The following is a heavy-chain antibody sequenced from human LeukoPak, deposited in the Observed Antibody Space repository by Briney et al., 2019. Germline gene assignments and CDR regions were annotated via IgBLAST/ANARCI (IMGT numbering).Heavy chain of an antibody. CDR3: ARHNGGGVGSYVAPGPPDYFDY. J-gene: IGHJ4*02. CDR2: IYFSGST. V-gene: IGHV4-39*01. CDR1: GDITHY. Sequence: PSETLSLTCTVSGDITHYWGWIRQPSGKGLECIGSIYFSGSTYYNPSLRSRVTISLDTSKKQLSLKLSSVTAADTAVYYCARHNGGGVGSYVAPGPPDYFDYWGQGNLVTVST. D-gene: IGHD1-26*01.